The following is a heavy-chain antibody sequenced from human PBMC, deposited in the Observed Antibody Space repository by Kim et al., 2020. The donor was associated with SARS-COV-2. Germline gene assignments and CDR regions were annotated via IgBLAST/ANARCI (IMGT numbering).Heavy chain of an antibody. D-gene: IGHD6-13*01. CDR3: ARASSSWYPFDY. J-gene: IGHJ4*02. Sequence: SYTPSLKGRVTISVDTSKNRFSRKLSSVTAADTAVYYCARASSSWYPFDYWGQGTLVTVSS. V-gene: IGHV4-31*02.